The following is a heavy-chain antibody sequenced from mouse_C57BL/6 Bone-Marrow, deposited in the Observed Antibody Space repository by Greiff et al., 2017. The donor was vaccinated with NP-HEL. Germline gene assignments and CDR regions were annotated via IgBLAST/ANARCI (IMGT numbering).Heavy chain of an antibody. Sequence: QVQLQQPGAELVRPGSSVKLSCKASGYTFTSYWVDWVKQRPGQGLEWIGNIYPSDSETHYNQKFKDKATLTVDKSSSTAYMQLSSLTSEDSAVYYCARWNWCFDYWGQGTTLTVSS. D-gene: IGHD4-1*01. J-gene: IGHJ2*01. CDR2: IYPSDSET. CDR1: GYTFTSYW. V-gene: IGHV1-61*01. CDR3: ARWNWCFDY.